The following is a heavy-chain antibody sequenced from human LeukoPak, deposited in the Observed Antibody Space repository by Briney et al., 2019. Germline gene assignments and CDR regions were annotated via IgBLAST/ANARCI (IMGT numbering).Heavy chain of an antibody. Sequence: ASVKVSCKPSGYTFTSYYMHWVRQAPGQGLEWMGIINPSGGDTSYAQKFQGRVTTTRDPSTSTVYMEVVSLRPEDTAVYYYARGCRVVPGVHNVGMTSYYNGMDVWGQGTTVIVSS. J-gene: IGHJ6*02. CDR1: GYTFTSYY. CDR2: INPSGGDT. V-gene: IGHV1-46*01. CDR3: ARGCRVVPGVHNVGMTSYYNGMDV. D-gene: IGHD2-2*01.